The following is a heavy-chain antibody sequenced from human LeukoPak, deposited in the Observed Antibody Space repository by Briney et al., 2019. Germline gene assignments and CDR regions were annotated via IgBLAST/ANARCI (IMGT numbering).Heavy chain of an antibody. Sequence: PSETLSLTCAVYGGSFSGYYWSWIRQPPGKGLEWIGEINHSGSTNYNPSLKSRVTISVDTSKNQFSLKLSSVTAADTAVYYCARHVIVVVPAATRWDYYYYYYMDVWGKGTTVTISS. J-gene: IGHJ6*03. V-gene: IGHV4-34*01. CDR1: GGSFSGYY. CDR3: ARHVIVVVPAATRWDYYYYYYMDV. CDR2: INHSGST. D-gene: IGHD2-2*01.